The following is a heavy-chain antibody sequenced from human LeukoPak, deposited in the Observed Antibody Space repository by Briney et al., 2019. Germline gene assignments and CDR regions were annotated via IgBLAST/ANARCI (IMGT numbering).Heavy chain of an antibody. D-gene: IGHD3-3*01. V-gene: IGHV1-69*13. CDR3: ARGSRFLEWLLSY. CDR2: IIPIFGTA. J-gene: IGHJ4*02. Sequence: SVKVSCKASGGTFSSYAISWVRQAPGQGLEWMGGIIPIFGTANYAQKFQGRVTITADGSTSTAYMELSSLRSEDTAVYYCARGSRFLEWLLSYWGQGTLVTVSS. CDR1: GGTFSSYA.